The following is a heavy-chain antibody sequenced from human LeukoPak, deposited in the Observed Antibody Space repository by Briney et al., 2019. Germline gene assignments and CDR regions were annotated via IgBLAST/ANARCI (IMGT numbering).Heavy chain of an antibody. CDR1: GYTFTSYG. J-gene: IGHJ6*02. Sequence: GASVKVSCKASGYTFTSYGISWVRQAPGQGLEWMGWISAYNGNTNYAQKLQGRVTMTTDTSTSTAYMELRSLRSDDTAVYYCARELTCSSGSCYSRYDYYYYGMDVWGQGTTVTVSS. D-gene: IGHD2-15*01. CDR2: ISAYNGNT. CDR3: ARELTCSSGSCYSRYDYYYYGMDV. V-gene: IGHV1-18*01.